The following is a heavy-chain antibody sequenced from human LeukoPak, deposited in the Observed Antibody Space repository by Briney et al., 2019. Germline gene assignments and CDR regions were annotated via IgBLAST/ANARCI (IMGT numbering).Heavy chain of an antibody. V-gene: IGHV1-18*01. CDR3: ARDDPKGYCSSTSCHPGELFDY. CDR2: ISAYNGNT. CDR1: GYTFTSYG. Sequence: ASVKVSCKASGYTFTSYGISWVRQAPGQGLEWMGWISAYNGNTNYAQKLQGRVTMTTDTSTSTAYMELRSLRSDDTAVYYCARDDPKGYCSSTSCHPGELFDYWGQGTLVTVSS. J-gene: IGHJ4*02. D-gene: IGHD2-2*01.